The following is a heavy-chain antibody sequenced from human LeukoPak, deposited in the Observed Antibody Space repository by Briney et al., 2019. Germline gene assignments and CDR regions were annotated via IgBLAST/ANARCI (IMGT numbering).Heavy chain of an antibody. CDR1: GGSISSSNW. CDR2: IYGSGTT. V-gene: IGHV4-4*07. D-gene: IGHD3-10*01. CDR3: ARDSGTTGEVKFDP. Sequence: SETLSLTCAVSGGSISSSNWWSWIRQPAGKGLEWIGRIYGSGTTTYNPSLKSRVSMSIDTSKNQFSLKLMSVTAADTAVYYCARDSGTTGEVKFDPWGQGTLVTVSS. J-gene: IGHJ5*02.